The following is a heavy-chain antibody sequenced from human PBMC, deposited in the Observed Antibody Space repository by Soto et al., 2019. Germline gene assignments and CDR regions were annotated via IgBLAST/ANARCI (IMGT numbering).Heavy chain of an antibody. CDR3: ARDGPYYYASRMDV. CDR2: LHSGGDT. V-gene: IGHV3-53*04. D-gene: IGHD3-10*01. J-gene: IGHJ6*02. CDR1: GIPVSSNY. Sequence: EVQLVESGGGLVQPGGSLSLSCVASGIPVSSNYMTWFRQAPGKGLEWVSVLHSGGDTYYANSVKGRVTISRHDSTNTLYLQMNSLSPEDTAVYYCARDGPYYYASRMDVWGQGTTVTVSS.